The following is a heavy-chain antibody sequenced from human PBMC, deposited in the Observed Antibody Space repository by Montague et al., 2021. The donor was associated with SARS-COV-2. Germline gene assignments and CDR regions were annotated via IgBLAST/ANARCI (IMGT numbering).Heavy chain of an antibody. Sequence: TLSLTCTVAGGSIRSGSYDWSWIRQPAGKGLEWIGRIYSSGSTXYNPSVKSRVTMSVDTSKNQFSLKVSSVTAADTAVYYCARDYGDYSYYYGLDVWGQGTTVTVSS. CDR1: GGSIRSGSYD. CDR3: ARDYGDYSYYYGLDV. CDR2: IYSSGST. J-gene: IGHJ6*02. D-gene: IGHD4-17*01. V-gene: IGHV4-61*02.